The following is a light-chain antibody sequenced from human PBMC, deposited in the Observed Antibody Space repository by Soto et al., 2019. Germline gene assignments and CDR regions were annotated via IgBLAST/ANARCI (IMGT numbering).Light chain of an antibody. CDR1: QSISSS. J-gene: IGKJ1*01. CDR2: AAS. Sequence: DIQMTQSPSSLSASVGDRVTITCRASQSISSSLKWYQQRPGKAPKLLIYAASSLQSGIPSRFSGSGSGTDFTLTISRLQPEDFATYYCQQSYSTPRTFGQGTKVEIK. CDR3: QQSYSTPRT. V-gene: IGKV1-39*01.